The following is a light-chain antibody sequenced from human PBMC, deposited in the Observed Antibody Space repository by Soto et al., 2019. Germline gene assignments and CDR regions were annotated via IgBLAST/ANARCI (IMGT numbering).Light chain of an antibody. V-gene: IGKV1-39*01. CDR1: QSISDY. J-gene: IGKJ2*01. CDR2: AAS. Sequence: DIQMTQSPSSLSASVGDRVTITCRASQSISDYLNWYQQKPGKAHKLLIYAASSLQSGVPSRFSGSGSGTDFTLTISSLQPEDFATYYCQQSYSTLLYTFGQGTKLEIK. CDR3: QQSYSTLLYT.